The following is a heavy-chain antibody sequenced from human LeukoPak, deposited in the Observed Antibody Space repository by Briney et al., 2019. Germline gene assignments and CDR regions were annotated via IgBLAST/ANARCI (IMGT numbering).Heavy chain of an antibody. CDR1: GYTFTSYY. V-gene: IGHV1-2*02. CDR3: ARNFYFDSSGYYHY. CDR2: INPNSGGT. D-gene: IGHD3-22*01. Sequence: ASVKVSCKASGYTFTSYYMHWVRQAPGQGLEWMGWINPNSGGTNYAQKFQGGVTMTRDTSISTAYMELSRLRSDDTAVYYCARNFYFDSSGYYHYWGQGTLVTVSS. J-gene: IGHJ4*02.